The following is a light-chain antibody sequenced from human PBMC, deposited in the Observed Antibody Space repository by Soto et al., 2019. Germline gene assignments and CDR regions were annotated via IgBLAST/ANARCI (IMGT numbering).Light chain of an antibody. J-gene: IGKJ1*01. CDR3: LQYGSSVWT. CDR2: GAS. Sequence: EIVLTQSPGTLSLSPGERATLSCRASQSVSSYLAWYQQKPGQAPRLLIYGASSRATGIPDRFSGSGSGTDFTLTIPRLEPEDFAVYYCLQYGSSVWTFGQGTKVDNK. V-gene: IGKV3-20*01. CDR1: QSVSSY.